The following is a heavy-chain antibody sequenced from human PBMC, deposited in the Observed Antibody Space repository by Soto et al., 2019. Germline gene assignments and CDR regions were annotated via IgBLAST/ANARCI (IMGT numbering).Heavy chain of an antibody. J-gene: IGHJ4*02. V-gene: IGHV2-5*02. CDR3: AHRPRGYAYYFDC. Sequence: QITLKESGPPLVKPTQTLTLTCTFSGFPLSTRGVAVGWFRQPPGKALEWLALIYWDEDKWYSPSLNSRLAITDVTSKNQVVLTMTNMDPVDTATYYCAHRPRGYAYYFDCWGQGTLVTVSS. CDR2: IYWDEDK. D-gene: IGHD5-12*01. CDR1: GFPLSTRGVA.